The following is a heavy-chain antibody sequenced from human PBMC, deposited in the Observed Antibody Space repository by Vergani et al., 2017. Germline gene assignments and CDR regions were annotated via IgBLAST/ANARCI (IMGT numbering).Heavy chain of an antibody. V-gene: IGHV3-23*01. J-gene: IGHJ4*01. CDR3: VKEKIDLGSYFFDS. CDR2: ISGTGLST. D-gene: IGHD2/OR15-2a*01. CDR1: GFTFSNSA. Sequence: EVHLLESGGGLVQSGGSLRLSCAASGFTFSNSAVSWVRQAPGRGLAWVSSISGTGLSTYYADSVQGRFSISRDNSKNTVFLQMHSLRAEDTAIYYCVKEKIDLGSYFFDSWGHGILVTVSS.